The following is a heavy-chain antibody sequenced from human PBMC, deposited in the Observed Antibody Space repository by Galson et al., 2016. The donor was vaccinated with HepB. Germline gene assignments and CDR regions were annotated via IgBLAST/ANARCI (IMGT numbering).Heavy chain of an antibody. CDR1: GFTFSNYA. CDR2: LLYDGSNK. D-gene: IGHD4-17*01. CDR3: ARYNGDYLFDY. Sequence: SLRLSCAASGFTFSNYAMYWVRQAPGKGLEWVAGLLYDGSNKYYADSVKGRFTISRDNSRNTLYLQMNSLRAEEAGVYYCARYNGDYLFDYWGQGTLVTVSS. J-gene: IGHJ4*02. V-gene: IGHV3-30*04.